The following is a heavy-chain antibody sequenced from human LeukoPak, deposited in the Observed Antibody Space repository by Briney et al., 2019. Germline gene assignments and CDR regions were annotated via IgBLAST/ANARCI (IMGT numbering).Heavy chain of an antibody. J-gene: IGHJ3*02. CDR2: ISGSGGST. V-gene: IGHV3-23*01. Sequence: GGSLRLSCAASGFTFSSYAMSWVRQAPGKGLEWVSAISGSGGSTYYADSVKGRFTISRDNSKNTLYLQMNSLRAEDTAVYYCAKDYRKSGSYPVAFHIWGQGTMVTVSS. CDR3: AKDYRKSGSYPVAFHI. CDR1: GFTFSSYA. D-gene: IGHD1-26*01.